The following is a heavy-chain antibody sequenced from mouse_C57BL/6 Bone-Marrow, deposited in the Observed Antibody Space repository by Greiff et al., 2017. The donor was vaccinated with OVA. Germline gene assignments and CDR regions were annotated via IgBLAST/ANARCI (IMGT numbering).Heavy chain of an antibody. CDR1: GYTFTSYW. V-gene: IGHV1-50*01. CDR2: IDPSDSYT. CDR3: ARRVYYGNPFDY. D-gene: IGHD2-1*01. J-gene: IGHJ2*01. Sequence: VQLQQPGAELVKPGASVTLSCKASGYTFTSYWMPWVKQRPGQGLEWIGEIDPSDSYTNYNQKFKGKATLTVDTSSSTAYMQLSSLTSEDSAVYYCARRVYYGNPFDYWGQGTTLTVSS.